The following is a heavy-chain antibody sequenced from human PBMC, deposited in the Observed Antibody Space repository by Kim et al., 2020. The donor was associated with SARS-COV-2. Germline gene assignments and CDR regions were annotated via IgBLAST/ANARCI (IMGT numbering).Heavy chain of an antibody. CDR1: GGSISSSSYY. D-gene: IGHD3-3*01. V-gene: IGHV4-39*01. CDR2: IYYSGST. CDR3: ARHPDYDFWSGYSLYYYYGMDV. Sequence: SETLSLTCTVSGGSISSSSYYWGWIRQPPGKGLEWIGSIYYSGSTYYNPSLKSRVTISVDTSKNQFSLKLSSVTAADTAVYYCARHPDYDFWSGYSLYYYYGMDVWGQGTTVTVSS. J-gene: IGHJ6*02.